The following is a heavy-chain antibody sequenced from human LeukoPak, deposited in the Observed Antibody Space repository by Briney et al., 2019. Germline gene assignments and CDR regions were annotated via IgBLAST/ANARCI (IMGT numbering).Heavy chain of an antibody. D-gene: IGHD2-8*02. CDR2: ISSSSSYI. J-gene: IGHJ4*02. CDR1: GFTFSSYS. CDR3: ARVTGGTTLDY. V-gene: IGHV3-21*01. Sequence: GGSLRLSCAASGFTFSSYSMNWVRQAPGKGLEWVSSISSSSSYIYYAGSVKGRFTISRDNARNSLYLQMNSLRAEDTAVYYCARVTGGTTLDYWGQGTLVTVSS.